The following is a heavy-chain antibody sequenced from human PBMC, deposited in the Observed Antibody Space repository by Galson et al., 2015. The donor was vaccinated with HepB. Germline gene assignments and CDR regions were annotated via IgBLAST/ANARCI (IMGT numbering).Heavy chain of an antibody. CDR2: ISSSSSTI. J-gene: IGHJ6*02. D-gene: IGHD2-2*02. Sequence: SLRLSCAASGFTFSSYSMNWVRQAPGKGLEWVSYISSSSSTIYYADSVKGRFTISRDNAKNSLYLQMNSLRDEDTAVYYCARRNLGYCSSTSCYTEKDYYYYGMDVWGQGTTVTVSS. CDR3: ARRNLGYCSSTSCYTEKDYYYYGMDV. CDR1: GFTFSSYS. V-gene: IGHV3-48*02.